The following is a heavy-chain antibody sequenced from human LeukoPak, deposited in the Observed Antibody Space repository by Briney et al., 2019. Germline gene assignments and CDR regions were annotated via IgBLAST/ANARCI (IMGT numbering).Heavy chain of an antibody. V-gene: IGHV1-8*03. Sequence: ASVKVSCKASGYTFTSYDINWVRQATGQGLEWMGWMNPNSGNTGHAQKFQGRVTITRNTSISTAYMELSSLRSEDTAVYYCARGSITVTTQGGFDPWGQGTLVTVSS. CDR1: GYTFTSYD. D-gene: IGHD4-17*01. CDR2: MNPNSGNT. J-gene: IGHJ5*02. CDR3: ARGSITVTTQGGFDP.